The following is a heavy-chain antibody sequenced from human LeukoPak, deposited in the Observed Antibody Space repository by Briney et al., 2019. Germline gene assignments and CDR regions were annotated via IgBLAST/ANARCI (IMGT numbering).Heavy chain of an antibody. CDR1: GGSISNYY. D-gene: IGHD6-13*01. CDR2: IYYTGST. Sequence: SETLSLTCTVSGGSISNYYWNWIRQPPGKGLEWVGYIYYTGSTNYNPSLKSRVTMSVDTSKNQFSLNLQSVTPEDTAVYYCARNLIPEQLVVNFWGQGTLVTVSS. J-gene: IGHJ4*02. V-gene: IGHV4-59*01. CDR3: ARNLIPEQLVVNF.